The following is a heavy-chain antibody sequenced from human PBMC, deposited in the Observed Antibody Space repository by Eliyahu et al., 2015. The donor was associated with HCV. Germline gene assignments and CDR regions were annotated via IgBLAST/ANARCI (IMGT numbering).Heavy chain of an antibody. V-gene: IGHV3-73*01. CDR1: GIXXSAXA. Sequence: EVQLVESGGDLVQPGGSLKLSCAASGIXXSAXALHWXRQASGKGLEWLGRIRSKSNDYAXEXAPSVTGRFTIFRDDSKNTAYLQMTSLKTEDTAVYYCVVTRVDIMASGGHLRYYYGLDVWGQGTTVTVFS. CDR3: VVTRVDIMASGGHLRYYYGLDV. J-gene: IGHJ6*02. CDR2: IRSKSNDYAX. D-gene: IGHD5-12*01.